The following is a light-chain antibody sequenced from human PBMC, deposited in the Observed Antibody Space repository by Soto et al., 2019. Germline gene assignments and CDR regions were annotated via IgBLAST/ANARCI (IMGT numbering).Light chain of an antibody. V-gene: IGLV1-40*01. Sequence: QAVVTQPPSVSGAPGQRVTISCTGTGSNIGAGYDVHWYQQLPGATPKLLISGNNNRPSGVPDRFSGSKSGTSASLAITGLQAEDEADYYCQSYDSRLNVVFGGGTQLTVL. J-gene: IGLJ2*01. CDR1: GSNIGAGYD. CDR3: QSYDSRLNVV. CDR2: GNN.